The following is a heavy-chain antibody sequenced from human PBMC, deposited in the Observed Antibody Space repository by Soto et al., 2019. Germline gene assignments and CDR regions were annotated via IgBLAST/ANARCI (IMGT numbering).Heavy chain of an antibody. CDR2: IGSSSSYT. Sequence: GGSLRLSCAASGFTFSDYYMSWIRQAPGKGLEWVSYIGSSSSYTNYADSVKGRFTVSRDNAKNSLHLQMNSLRADDTAVYDCARHGSYCFDYWGQGILVTVSS. D-gene: IGHD1-26*01. CDR3: ARHGSYCFDY. CDR1: GFTFSDYY. J-gene: IGHJ4*02. V-gene: IGHV3-11*06.